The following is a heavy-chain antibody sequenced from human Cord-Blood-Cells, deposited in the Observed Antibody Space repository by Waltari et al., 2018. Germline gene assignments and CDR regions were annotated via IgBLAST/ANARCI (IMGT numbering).Heavy chain of an antibody. CDR2: INWNGGST. Sequence: EVQLVESGGGVVRPGGSLRLSCAASGFTFDDYGMSWVRQAPGQGLEWVSGINWNGGSTGYADSVKGRFTISRDNAKNSLYLQMNSLRAEDTALYYCARGLYYYGSGSYYNYFDYWGQGTLVTVSS. J-gene: IGHJ4*02. D-gene: IGHD3-10*01. CDR1: GFTFDDYG. V-gene: IGHV3-20*04. CDR3: ARGLYYYGSGSYYNYFDY.